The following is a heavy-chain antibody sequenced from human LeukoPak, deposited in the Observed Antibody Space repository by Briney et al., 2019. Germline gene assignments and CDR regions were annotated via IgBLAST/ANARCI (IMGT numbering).Heavy chain of an antibody. CDR3: ARVDSNNWYDSRGYFDY. Sequence: PSETLSLTCTVSGGFISSYYWSWIRQPPGKGLEWIGYIHYSGSTNYNPSLKSRVTISVDTSKNQFSLKLSSVTAADTAVYYCARVDSNNWYDSRGYFDYWGQGTLVTVSS. D-gene: IGHD6-13*01. CDR2: IHYSGST. CDR1: GGFISSYY. V-gene: IGHV4-59*01. J-gene: IGHJ4*02.